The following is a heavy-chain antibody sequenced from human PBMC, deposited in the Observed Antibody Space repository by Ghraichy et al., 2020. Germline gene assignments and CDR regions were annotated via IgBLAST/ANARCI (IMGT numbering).Heavy chain of an antibody. CDR1: GFTFSSYA. D-gene: IGHD3-9*01. V-gene: IGHV3-23*01. J-gene: IGHJ6*02. CDR2: ISVSGGST. CDR3: AKGLAVESYDILTGYYRNSYYDDGMDV. Sequence: GGSLRLSCAASGFTFSSYAMSWVRQAPGKGLEWVSAISVSGGSTYYADSVKGRFTISRDNSKNTLYLQMNSLRAEDTAVYYCAKGLAVESYDILTGYYRNSYYDDGMDVWGQGTTVTVSS.